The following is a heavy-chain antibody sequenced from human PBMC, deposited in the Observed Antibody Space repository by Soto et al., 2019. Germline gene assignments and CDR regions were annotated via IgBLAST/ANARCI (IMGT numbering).Heavy chain of an antibody. V-gene: IGHV4-59*01. J-gene: IGHJ5*02. CDR2: IYYIGST. CDR3: ARLPGGDGAP. CDR1: GGSMSGYY. D-gene: IGHD2-21*02. Sequence: PSETLSLTCTVSGGSMSGYYWSWIRQPPGKGLEWIGYIYYIGSTNYNPSLRSRVTISLDTSKNQVSLKLTSVTAADTAVYYCARLPGGDGAPCGQGTLVTVSS.